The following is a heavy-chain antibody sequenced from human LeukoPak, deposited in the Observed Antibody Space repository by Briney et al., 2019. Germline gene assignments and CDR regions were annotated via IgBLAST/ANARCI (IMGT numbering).Heavy chain of an antibody. CDR2: ISGSGGST. J-gene: IGHJ4*02. Sequence: GGSLRLSCAASGFTFRNYTMNWVRQAPGKGLEWVSAISGSGGSTYYADSVKGRFTISRDNSKNTPYLQMNRLRDEDTALFYCAKEVKDTGYYHLDNRGQGTLVTVSS. CDR1: GFTFRNYT. CDR3: AKEVKDTGYYHLDN. V-gene: IGHV3-23*01. D-gene: IGHD3-3*01.